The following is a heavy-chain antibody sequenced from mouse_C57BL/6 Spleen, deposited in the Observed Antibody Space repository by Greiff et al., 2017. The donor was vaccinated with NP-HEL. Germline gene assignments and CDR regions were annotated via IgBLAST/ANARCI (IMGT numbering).Heavy chain of an antibody. CDR2: IDPETGGT. D-gene: IGHD2-5*01. V-gene: IGHV1-15*01. CDR1: GYTFTDYE. CDR3: TERPVEAYYSNYWFGY. J-gene: IGHJ3*01. Sequence: VQLQQSGAELVRPGASVTLSCKASGYTFTDYEMHWVKQTPVHGLEWIGAIDPETGGTAYNQKFKGKAILTADKSSSTAYMERRSLTSEDSAVYYSTERPVEAYYSNYWFGYWGQGTLVTVSA.